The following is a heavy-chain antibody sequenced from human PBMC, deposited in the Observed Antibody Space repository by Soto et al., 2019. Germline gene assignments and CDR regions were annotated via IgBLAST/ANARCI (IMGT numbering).Heavy chain of an antibody. J-gene: IGHJ4*02. CDR2: IYPGDSDT. D-gene: IGHD3-3*01. CDR3: AITRNRYYDFRGAFDY. V-gene: IGHV5-51*01. CDR1: GYSFTSYW. Sequence: GESLKISCKGSGYSFTSYWIGWVRQMPGKGLEWMGIIYPGDSDTRYSPSFQGQVTISADKSISSAYLQWSSLKASDTAMYYCAITRNRYYDFRGAFDYWGQGTLVTVSS.